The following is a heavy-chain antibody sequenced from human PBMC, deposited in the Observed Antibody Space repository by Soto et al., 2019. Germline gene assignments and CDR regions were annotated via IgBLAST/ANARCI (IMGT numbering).Heavy chain of an antibody. CDR1: GFIFSSYA. J-gene: IGHJ4*02. Sequence: PGGSLRLSCAASGFIFSSYAMHWVRQAPGKGLECVAVISFDGSNKYYVDSVKGRFTVSRDNSKNTLYLQMNSLRAEDTAVYYCAPDGGGSSSDYWGQGTLVTVSS. V-gene: IGHV3-30*03. CDR2: ISFDGSNK. CDR3: APDGGGSSSDY. D-gene: IGHD2-15*01.